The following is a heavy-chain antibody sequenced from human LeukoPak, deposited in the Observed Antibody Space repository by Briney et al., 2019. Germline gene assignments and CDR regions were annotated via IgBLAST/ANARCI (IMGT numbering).Heavy chain of an antibody. CDR3: AKTRVPYSGSYYLNY. J-gene: IGHJ4*02. CDR2: ISGSGGST. Sequence: GGSLRLSCAASGFTFDDYGMSWVRQAPGKGLEWVSAISGSGGSTYYADSVKGRFTISRDNSKNTLYLQMNSLRAEDTAVYYCAKTRVPYSGSYYLNYWGQGTLVTVSS. CDR1: GFTFDDYG. V-gene: IGHV3-23*01. D-gene: IGHD1-26*01.